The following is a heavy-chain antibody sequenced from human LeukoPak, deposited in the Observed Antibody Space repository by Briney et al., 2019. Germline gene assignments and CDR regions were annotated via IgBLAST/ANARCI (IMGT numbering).Heavy chain of an antibody. J-gene: IGHJ4*02. Sequence: SETLSLTCTVSGGSISSYYWSWIRQPPGKGLEWIGYIYYSGSTNYNPSLKSRVTISVDTCKNQFSLKLSSVTAADTAVYYCATLALGYCSGGSCYPADYWGQGTLVTVSS. V-gene: IGHV4-59*01. D-gene: IGHD2-15*01. CDR3: ATLALGYCSGGSCYPADY. CDR2: IYYSGST. CDR1: GGSISSYY.